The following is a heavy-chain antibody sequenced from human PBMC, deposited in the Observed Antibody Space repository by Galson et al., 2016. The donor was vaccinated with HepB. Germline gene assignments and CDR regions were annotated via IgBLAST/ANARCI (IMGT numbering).Heavy chain of an antibody. CDR2: INAGNGNT. J-gene: IGHJ4*02. D-gene: IGHD2-2*03. V-gene: IGHV1-3*01. CDR1: GYTFISYV. CDR3: ARSPTGFCSRTKCYGFNYLDR. Sequence: SVKVSCKASGYTFISYVIQWVRQAPGHRLEWMGWINAGNGNTKCSQKFKGRVIIDRDTSASTAYMELSSLRPEDTAIYYCARSPTGFCSRTKCYGFNYLDRWGQGTPVTVSS.